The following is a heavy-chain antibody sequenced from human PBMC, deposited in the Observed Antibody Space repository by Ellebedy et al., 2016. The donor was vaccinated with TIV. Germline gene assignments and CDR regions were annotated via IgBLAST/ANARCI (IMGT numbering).Heavy chain of an antibody. CDR2: IGTAGDT. Sequence: GESLKISCAASGFTFSSYDMHWVHQATGKGLERVSGIGTAGDTYYPGSVKGRFTISRENAKNSLYLQMNSLRAGDTAVYYCATGAGDAFDIWGQGTMVTVSS. CDR3: ATGAGDAFDI. CDR1: GFTFSSYD. J-gene: IGHJ3*02. V-gene: IGHV3-13*01. D-gene: IGHD4-17*01.